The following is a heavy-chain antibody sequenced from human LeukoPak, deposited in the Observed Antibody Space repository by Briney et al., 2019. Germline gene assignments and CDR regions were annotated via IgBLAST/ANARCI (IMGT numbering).Heavy chain of an antibody. J-gene: IGHJ4*02. CDR2: ISYDGTKK. V-gene: IGHV3-30*03. D-gene: IGHD3-3*02. CDR1: GFTFSTYA. CDR3: ARVNTIFGVAIVSLGAEFEF. Sequence: PGGSLRLSCGASGFTFSTYAMHWVRQAPGKGLECVSVISYDGTKKDYADSVKGRFTISRDNSNDTLYLQMNSLRPEDTALYYCARVNTIFGVAIVSLGAEFEFWGQGTLVTVSS.